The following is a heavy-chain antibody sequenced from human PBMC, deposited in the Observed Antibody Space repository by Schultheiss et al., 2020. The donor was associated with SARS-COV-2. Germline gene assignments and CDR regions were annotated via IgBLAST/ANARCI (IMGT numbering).Heavy chain of an antibody. V-gene: IGHV3-53*01. J-gene: IGHJ4*02. D-gene: IGHD2-21*02. CDR2: IYSGGST. CDR3: ARDPVRTANY. Sequence: GGSLRLSCAASGFTVSSNYMSWVRQAPGKGLEWVSVIYSGGSTYYADSVKGRFTISRDNAKNTLFLQMHILRAEDTALYYCARDPVRTANYWGQGTLVTVSS. CDR1: GFTVSSNY.